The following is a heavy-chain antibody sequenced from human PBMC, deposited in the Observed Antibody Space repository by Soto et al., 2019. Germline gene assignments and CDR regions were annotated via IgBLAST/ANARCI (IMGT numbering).Heavy chain of an antibody. Sequence: QVQLVESGGGVVQPGRSLRLSCAASGFTFSSYAMHWVRQAPGKGLEWVAVISYDGSNKYYADSVKGRFTISRDNSKNTLYLQMNSLRAEDTAVYYCARVLYYDSSGPTGGYYGMDVWGQGTTVIVSS. J-gene: IGHJ6*02. V-gene: IGHV3-30-3*01. CDR2: ISYDGSNK. CDR3: ARVLYYDSSGPTGGYYGMDV. CDR1: GFTFSSYA. D-gene: IGHD3-22*01.